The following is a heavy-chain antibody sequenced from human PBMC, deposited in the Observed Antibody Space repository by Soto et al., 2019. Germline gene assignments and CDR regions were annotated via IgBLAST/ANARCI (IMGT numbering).Heavy chain of an antibody. CDR1: GFSLSTTGLG. CDR2: IYLDDDK. CDR3: ARGVMYRSFDY. Sequence: QITLKESGPTMVKTTQTLKLTCTFSGFSLSTTGLGVGWIRQPPGKALEWLALIYLDDDKRYSPSLKSRLTITKNTSKNQVVLTMTDMAPVDTATYYCARGVMYRSFDYWSQGTLVTVSS. V-gene: IGHV2-5*02. J-gene: IGHJ4*02. D-gene: IGHD2-2*01.